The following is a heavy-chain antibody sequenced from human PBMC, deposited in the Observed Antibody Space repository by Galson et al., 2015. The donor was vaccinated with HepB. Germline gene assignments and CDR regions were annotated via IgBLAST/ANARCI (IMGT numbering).Heavy chain of an antibody. V-gene: IGHV1-2*04. CDR1: GYTFTGYY. CDR3: ARDAVAREYDAFDI. Sequence: SVKVSCKASGYTFTGYYMHWVRQAPGQGLEWMGWINPNSGGTNYAQKFQGWVTMTRDTSISTAYMELSSLRSEDTAVYYCARDAVAREYDAFDIWGQGTMVTVSS. CDR2: INPNSGGT. D-gene: IGHD6-19*01. J-gene: IGHJ3*02.